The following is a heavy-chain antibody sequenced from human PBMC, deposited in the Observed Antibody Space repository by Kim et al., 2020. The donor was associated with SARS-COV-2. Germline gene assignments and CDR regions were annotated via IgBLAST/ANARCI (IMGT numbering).Heavy chain of an antibody. V-gene: IGHV3-33*01. Sequence: YADSGKGRFTVSRDNSKNTVDLQMNSLRAEDTAVYFCARDARTGSYVPDYWGQGTLVTVSS. J-gene: IGHJ4*02. CDR3: ARDARTGSYVPDY. D-gene: IGHD1-26*01.